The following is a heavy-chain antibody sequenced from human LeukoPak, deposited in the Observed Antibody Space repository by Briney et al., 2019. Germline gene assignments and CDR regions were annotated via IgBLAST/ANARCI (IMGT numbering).Heavy chain of an antibody. CDR2: IRSKVNSYAT. CDR1: GFTFSDYA. Sequence: GGSLRLSCAASGFTFSDYAMRWVRQAPGKGLEWVGSIRSKVNSYATAYAASVKGRFTIPRDDSKNTAYLQMNSLKTEDTAVYYCARLSKHYWGQGILVTVSS. V-gene: IGHV3-73*01. J-gene: IGHJ4*02. CDR3: ARLSKHY.